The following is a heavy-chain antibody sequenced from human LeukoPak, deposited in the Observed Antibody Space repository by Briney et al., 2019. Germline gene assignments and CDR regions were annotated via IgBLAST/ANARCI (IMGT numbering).Heavy chain of an antibody. CDR1: GFXVSSNY. J-gene: IGHJ4*02. CDR2: IYSGGST. Sequence: GGSLRLSCAASGFXVSSNYMSWVRQVPGQGLEWVSIIYSGGSTYYADSVKGRFTISRDDSRNTLYLQMNSLRAEDTAVYFCARANNWNSFDYWGQGTLVTVSS. CDR3: ARANNWNSFDY. V-gene: IGHV3-66*01. D-gene: IGHD1-7*01.